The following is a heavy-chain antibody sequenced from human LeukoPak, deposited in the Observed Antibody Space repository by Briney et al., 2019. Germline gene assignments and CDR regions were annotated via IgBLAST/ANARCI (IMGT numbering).Heavy chain of an antibody. CDR3: ARDILTGLSFGTPDAFDL. Sequence: PGGSLRLSCAASGFTFTDCWMHWVRQVPGKGLVWVSIINTDTRGTYYADSVKGRFTISRDNAKSTLYLQMDSLRAEDTAVYYCARDILTGLSFGTPDAFDLWGQGTMVTVSS. J-gene: IGHJ3*01. CDR2: INTDTRGT. V-gene: IGHV3-74*01. D-gene: IGHD3-9*01. CDR1: GFTFTDCW.